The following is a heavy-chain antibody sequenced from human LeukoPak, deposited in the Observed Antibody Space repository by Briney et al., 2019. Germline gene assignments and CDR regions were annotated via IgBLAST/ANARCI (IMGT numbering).Heavy chain of an antibody. CDR1: GGSSNNYY. J-gene: IGHJ3*02. D-gene: IGHD2-15*01. CDR3: ARGRYCSADICSGGDAFDI. Sequence: SETLSRTGTVSGGSSNNYYWSWIRQPAGNGLEGMGRIYTRGSTNDKPSLESLVTMSVDTSKNQFSQKLSSLTAAHPAVYDCARGRYCSADICSGGDAFDIWPQGTMVRVS. V-gene: IGHV4-4*07. CDR2: IYTRGST.